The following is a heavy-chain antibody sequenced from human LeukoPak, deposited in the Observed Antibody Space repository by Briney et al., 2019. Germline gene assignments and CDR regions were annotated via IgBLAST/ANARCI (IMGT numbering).Heavy chain of an antibody. CDR3: ARDGLLGATNPFDY. CDR1: GFSVSTKY. Sequence: GGSLRLSCAASGFSVSTKYMSWVRQAPGKGLEWVSVIYGADGTYYADSVKGRFTISRDNSKTTLYLKMNSLRPEDTAVYYCARDGLLGATNPFDYWGQGTLVTVSS. CDR2: IYGADGT. D-gene: IGHD1-26*01. V-gene: IGHV3-66*01. J-gene: IGHJ4*02.